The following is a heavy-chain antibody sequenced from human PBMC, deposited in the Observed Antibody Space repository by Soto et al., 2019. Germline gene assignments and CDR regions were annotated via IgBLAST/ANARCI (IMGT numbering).Heavy chain of an antibody. Sequence: GGSLRLPCAASGFTFSSYAMSWVRQAPGKGLEWVSAISGSGGSTYYADSVKGRFTISRDNSKNTLYLQMNSLRAEDTAVYYCAKDWYDFWSGYHHQSGYYYMDVWGKGTTVTVSS. D-gene: IGHD3-3*01. CDR1: GFTFSSYA. CDR3: AKDWYDFWSGYHHQSGYYYMDV. V-gene: IGHV3-23*01. CDR2: ISGSGGST. J-gene: IGHJ6*03.